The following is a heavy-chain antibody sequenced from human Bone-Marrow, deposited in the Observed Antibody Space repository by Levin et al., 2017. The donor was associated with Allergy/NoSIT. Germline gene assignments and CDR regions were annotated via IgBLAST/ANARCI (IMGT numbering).Heavy chain of an antibody. D-gene: IGHD2-2*01. CDR1: GFTFSSYA. Sequence: LTCAASGFTFSSYAMSWVRPAPGKGLEWVSAISGSGGSTYYADSVKGRFTISRDNSKNTLYLQMNSLRAEDTAVYYCAKSIVVVPAAMRNWFDPWGQGTLVTVSS. CDR2: ISGSGGST. V-gene: IGHV3-23*01. J-gene: IGHJ5*02. CDR3: AKSIVVVPAAMRNWFDP.